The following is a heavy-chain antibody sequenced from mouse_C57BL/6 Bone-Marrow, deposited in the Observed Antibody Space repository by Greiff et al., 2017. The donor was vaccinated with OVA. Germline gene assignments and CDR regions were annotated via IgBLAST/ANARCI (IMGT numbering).Heavy chain of an antibody. V-gene: IGHV1-81*01. CDR3: ARRTTVRAMDY. Sequence: QVQLQQSGAELVRPGASVKLSCKASGYTFTSYGISWVKQRTGQGLEWIGEIYPRSGNTSYNEKFKGKATLTADKYSSTAYMELRSLTSEDSAVYFCARRTTVRAMDYWGQGTSVTVSS. D-gene: IGHD1-1*01. CDR1: GYTFTSYG. J-gene: IGHJ4*01. CDR2: IYPRSGNT.